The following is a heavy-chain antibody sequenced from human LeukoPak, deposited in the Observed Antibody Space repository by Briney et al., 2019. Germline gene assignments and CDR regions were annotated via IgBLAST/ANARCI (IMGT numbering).Heavy chain of an antibody. Sequence: GGSLRLSCAASGFTFSDYYMTWIRQAPGKGLEWVSYISGRDDTIYYADSVKGRFTTSRDNAKNSLYLQMNSLRAEDTAVYYCAELGITMIGGVWGKGTTVTISS. V-gene: IGHV3-11*04. D-gene: IGHD3-10*02. CDR2: ISGRDDTI. CDR3: AELGITMIGGV. J-gene: IGHJ6*04. CDR1: GFTFSDYY.